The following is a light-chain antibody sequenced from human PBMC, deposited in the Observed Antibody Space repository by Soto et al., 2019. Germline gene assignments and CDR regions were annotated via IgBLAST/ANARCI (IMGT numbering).Light chain of an antibody. CDR3: QQYNNWPGT. V-gene: IGKV3-15*01. Sequence: EIVLTQSPGTLSLSPGEKAILSCRASQSLSSTRLAWHQQKRGQAPRLLIYDTSTRATGVPARFSGSRSGTEFTLTISSLQSEDFAVYYCQQYNNWPGTFGQGTKVDIK. J-gene: IGKJ1*01. CDR1: QSLSST. CDR2: DTS.